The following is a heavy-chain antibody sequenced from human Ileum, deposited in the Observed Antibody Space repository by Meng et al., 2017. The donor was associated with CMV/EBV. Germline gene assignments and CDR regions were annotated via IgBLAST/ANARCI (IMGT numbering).Heavy chain of an antibody. CDR1: GFTFGNYP. CDR3: VRTIKKGSSWGWFDP. D-gene: IGHD2-2*01. Sequence: GGSLRLSCEASGFTFGNYPMQWVRQAPGKGLEWVALISYDGSIKSYADSVKGRFTISRDNSERTLNLEMNRLTAEDTALYYCVRTIKKGSSWGWFDPWGQGTLVTVSS. CDR2: ISYDGSIK. V-gene: IGHV3-30-3*01. J-gene: IGHJ5*02.